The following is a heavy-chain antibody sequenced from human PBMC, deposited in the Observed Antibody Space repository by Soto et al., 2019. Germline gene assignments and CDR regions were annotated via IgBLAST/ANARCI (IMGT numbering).Heavy chain of an antibody. D-gene: IGHD2-21*02. CDR2: IYYSGST. Sequence: QVQLQESGPGLVKPSQTLSLTCTVSGGSISSGDYYWSWIRQPPGKGLEWIGYIYYSGSTYYNPSLKRRVTISVDTSTNQFSLKLSSVTAADTAVYYCARDLEDCGGDCYGFDYWGQGTLVTVSS. CDR3: ARDLEDCGGDCYGFDY. CDR1: GGSISSGDYY. J-gene: IGHJ4*02. V-gene: IGHV4-30-4*01.